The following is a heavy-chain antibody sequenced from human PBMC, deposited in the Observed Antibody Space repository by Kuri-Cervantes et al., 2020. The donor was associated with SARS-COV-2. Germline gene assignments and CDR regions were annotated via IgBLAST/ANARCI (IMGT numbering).Heavy chain of an antibody. V-gene: IGHV4-59*08. CDR2: IYYSEST. CDR3: ARQEVAGDFDY. CDR1: GGSISSYY. D-gene: IGHD6-19*01. J-gene: IGHJ4*02. Sequence: SETLSLTCTVSGGSISSYYWSWIRQPPGKGLEWIGYIYYSESTNYNPSLKSRVTISVDTSKNQFSLKLSSVTAADTAVYYCARQEVAGDFDYWGQGTLVTVSS.